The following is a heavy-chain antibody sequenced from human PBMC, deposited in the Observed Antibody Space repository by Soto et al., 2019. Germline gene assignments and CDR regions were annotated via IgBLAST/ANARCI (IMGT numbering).Heavy chain of an antibody. CDR1: GYTFSSYG. CDR2: VSAYNGNT. J-gene: IGHJ6*02. D-gene: IGHD2-2*02. V-gene: IGHV1-18*04. Sequence: APVKVSCKASGYTFSSYGISRVRQAPGQGLVWMGWVSAYNGNTNYAQKLQGRVTMTTDTSTSTAYMELRSLRSDDTAVYYCARDASFCSSTSCYSGAYYYYGMDVWGQGTTVTVSS. CDR3: ARDASFCSSTSCYSGAYYYYGMDV.